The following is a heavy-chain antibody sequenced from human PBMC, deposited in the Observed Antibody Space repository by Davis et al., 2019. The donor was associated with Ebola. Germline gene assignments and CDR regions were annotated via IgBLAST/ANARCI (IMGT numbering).Heavy chain of an antibody. CDR3: ARVNVVPAAANFDY. V-gene: IGHV3-53*01. CDR1: GFTVSSNY. D-gene: IGHD2-2*01. Sequence: PGGSLRLSCAASGFTVSSNYMSWVRQAPGKGLEWVSVIYSGGSTYYADSVKGRFTISRDNSKNTLYLQMNSLRAEDTAVYYCARVNVVPAAANFDYWGQGTLVTVSS. CDR2: IYSGGST. J-gene: IGHJ4*02.